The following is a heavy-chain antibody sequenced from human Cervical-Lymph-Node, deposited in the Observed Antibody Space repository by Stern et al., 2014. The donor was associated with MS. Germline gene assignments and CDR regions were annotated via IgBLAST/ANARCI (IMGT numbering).Heavy chain of an antibody. CDR1: GFTFSSYG. Sequence: VQLVESGGGVVQPGRSLRLSCAASGFTFSSYGMHWVRQAPGKGLEWVAVISYDGSNKYYADSVKCRFTISRDNSKNTLYLQMNSLRAEDTAVYYCAKEGGDYDWGQGTLVTVSS. V-gene: IGHV3-30*18. CDR2: ISYDGSNK. D-gene: IGHD4-17*01. J-gene: IGHJ4*02. CDR3: AKEGGDYD.